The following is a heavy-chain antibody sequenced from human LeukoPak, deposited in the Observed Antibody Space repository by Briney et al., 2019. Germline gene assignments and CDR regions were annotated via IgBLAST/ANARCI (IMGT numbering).Heavy chain of an antibody. CDR2: IIPIFGTA. V-gene: IGHV1-69*13. CDR3: AREYSSSWVFDY. D-gene: IGHD6-13*01. CDR1: GYTFTGYY. J-gene: IGHJ4*02. Sequence: GASVTVSCKASGYTFTGYYMHWVRQAPGQGLEWMGGIIPIFGTANYAQKFQGRVTITADESTSTAYMELSSLRSEDTAVYYCAREYSSSWVFDYWGQGTLVTVSS.